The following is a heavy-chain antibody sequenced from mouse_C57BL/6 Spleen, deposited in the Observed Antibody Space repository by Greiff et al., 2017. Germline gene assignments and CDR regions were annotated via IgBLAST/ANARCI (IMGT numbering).Heavy chain of an antibody. J-gene: IGHJ3*01. V-gene: IGHV1-15*01. CDR2: IDPETGGT. CDR1: GYTFTDYE. Sequence: QVQLQQSGAELVRPGASVTLSCKASGYTFTDYEMHWVKQTPVHGLEWIGAIDPETGGTAYNQKFKGKAILTADKSSSTAYMELRSLTSEDSAVYYCAPIYYCGSSSGLAYWGQGTLVTVSA. CDR3: APIYYCGSSSGLAY. D-gene: IGHD1-1*01.